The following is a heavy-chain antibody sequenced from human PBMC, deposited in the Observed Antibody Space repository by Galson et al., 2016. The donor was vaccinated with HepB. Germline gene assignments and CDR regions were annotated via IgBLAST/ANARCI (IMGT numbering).Heavy chain of an antibody. J-gene: IGHJ4*02. CDR1: SASVGSGTFH. CDR2: IYYNGNT. Sequence: ETLSLTCTVSSASVGSGTFHWSWIRQPPGKGLEWIGNIYYNGNTKYDPSLKSRATMSIDTSKNQFSLKLSSVLAADTAVYYCARLGGYYDFWGQGTLVSVSP. V-gene: IGHV4-61*01. CDR3: ARLGGYYDF. D-gene: IGHD3-22*01.